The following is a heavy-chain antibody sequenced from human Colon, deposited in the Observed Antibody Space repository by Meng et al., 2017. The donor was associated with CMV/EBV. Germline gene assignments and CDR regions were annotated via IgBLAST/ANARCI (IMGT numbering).Heavy chain of an antibody. CDR2: TWHSGST. V-gene: IGHV4-34*01. Sequence: GGSRRSDTLSLPCAGYVCSCTEYFWSWIRHPRGRGLEWIGETWHSGSTIYSPTSSLKSRVTISIDTSQNHLSLALSSVTAAATDVYDSEGGSYQAWELLHYWGQGTLVTVSS. CDR3: EGGSYQAWELLHY. CDR1: VCSCTEYF. J-gene: IGHJ4*02. D-gene: IGHD1-26*01.